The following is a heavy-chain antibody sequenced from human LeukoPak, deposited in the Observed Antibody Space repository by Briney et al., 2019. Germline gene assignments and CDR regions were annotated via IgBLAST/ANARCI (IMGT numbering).Heavy chain of an antibody. CDR3: VRGGELVGSYFDY. CDR2: TNWNGDDT. CDR1: GFTFDSYG. D-gene: IGHD3-16*01. J-gene: IGHJ4*02. V-gene: IGHV3-20*04. Sequence: AGPLRFSCAASGFTFDSYGMRWVRKASGTGLEWISGTNWNGDDTTYVDSVKGRFTISRDNAKNSLYLQINSLRAEGTALYYCVRGGELVGSYFDYWGPGTLVTDSS.